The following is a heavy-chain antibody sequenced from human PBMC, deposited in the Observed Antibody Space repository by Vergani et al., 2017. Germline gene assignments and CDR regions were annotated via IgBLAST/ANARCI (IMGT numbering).Heavy chain of an antibody. CDR3: AKAVSAFGDPEDWFEP. CDR1: GFTFVDYA. CDR2: ISWNSGSI. Sequence: ELQLVESGGGLVQPGRSLRLSCAASGFTFVDYAMHWVRQAPGKGLEWVSGISWNSGSIGYSDSVKGRFTISRDNAKNSLYLQMNSLRAEDTALYYCAKAVSAFGDPEDWFEPWGQGTLVTVSS. D-gene: IGHD3-10*01. V-gene: IGHV3-9*01. J-gene: IGHJ5*02.